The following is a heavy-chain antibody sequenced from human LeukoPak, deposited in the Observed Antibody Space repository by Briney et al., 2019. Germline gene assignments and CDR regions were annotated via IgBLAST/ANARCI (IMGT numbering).Heavy chain of an antibody. Sequence: SVKVSCKASGGTFSSYAISWVRQAPGQGLEWMGRIIPILGIANYAQKFQGRVTITADKSTSTAYMELSSLRSEDTAVYYCARVSGGNWGPFDYWGQGTLVTVSS. V-gene: IGHV1-69*04. CDR1: GGTFSSYA. J-gene: IGHJ4*02. D-gene: IGHD7-27*01. CDR2: IIPILGIA. CDR3: ARVSGGNWGPFDY.